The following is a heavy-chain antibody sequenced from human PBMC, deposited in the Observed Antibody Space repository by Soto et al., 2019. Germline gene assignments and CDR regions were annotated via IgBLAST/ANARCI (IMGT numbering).Heavy chain of an antibody. CDR2: IYYSGST. V-gene: IGHV4-59*01. J-gene: IGHJ5*02. Sequence: SETLSLTCTVSGGSISSYYWSWIRQPPGKGLEWIGYIYYSGSTNYNPSLKSRVTISVDTSKNQFSLKLSSVTAADTAVYYCARDKGLQLWFGPWGQGTLVTVSS. CDR3: ARDKGLQLWFGP. D-gene: IGHD5-18*01. CDR1: GGSISSYY.